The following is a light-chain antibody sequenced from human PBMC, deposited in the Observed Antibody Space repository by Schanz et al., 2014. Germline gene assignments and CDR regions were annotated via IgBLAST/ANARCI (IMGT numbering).Light chain of an antibody. CDR3: QYYGTSPFT. CDR1: QSVSNF. CDR2: DAS. J-gene: IGKJ5*01. V-gene: IGKV3-20*01. Sequence: EVVLTQSPGTLSLSPGERATLSCRASQSVSNFLAWYQQKPGQAPRLLIYDASNRATGIPARFSGSGSGTDFTLTISRVEPEDFAVYYCQYYGTSPFTFGQGTRLEIK.